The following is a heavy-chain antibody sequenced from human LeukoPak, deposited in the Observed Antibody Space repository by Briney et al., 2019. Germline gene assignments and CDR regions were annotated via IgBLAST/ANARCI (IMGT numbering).Heavy chain of an antibody. CDR1: GFTFSTYA. D-gene: IGHD3-22*01. CDR3: AKDRITMIVVVPFYGMDV. CDR2: ICGSDGSR. V-gene: IGHV3-23*01. Sequence: QPGGSLRLSCAASGFTFSTYAMSWVHQAPGKGLEWVSAICGSDGSRYYADSVKGRFTISRDNSKNTVYLQMDSPRAEDTAVHYCAKDRITMIVVVPFYGMDVWGQGTTVTVSS. J-gene: IGHJ6*02.